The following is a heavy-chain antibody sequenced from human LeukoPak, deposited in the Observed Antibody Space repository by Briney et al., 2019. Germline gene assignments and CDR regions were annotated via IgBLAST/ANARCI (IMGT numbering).Heavy chain of an antibody. Sequence: PGGSLRLSCVASGFTFSFYWMAWVRQAPGKGLEWVANIKKDGSGKYYVDSARGRFTISRDNAKNSLYLQMDSLRAEDTAVYYCARDEHQYYSESSGRFDFWGRESWLPSPQ. CDR1: GFTFSFYW. CDR2: IKKDGSGK. CDR3: ARDEHQYYSESSGRFDF. D-gene: IGHD3-22*01. J-gene: IGHJ4*02. V-gene: IGHV3-7*04.